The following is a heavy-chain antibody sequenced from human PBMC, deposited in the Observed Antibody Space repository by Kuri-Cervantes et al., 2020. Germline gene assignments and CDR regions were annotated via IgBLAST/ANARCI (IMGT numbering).Heavy chain of an antibody. D-gene: IGHD3-3*01. CDR1: GFTFSTYW. V-gene: IGHV3-48*01. CDR2: ISSSSSTI. J-gene: IGHJ5*02. CDR3: ARDEGDSFWSGSPCWFDP. Sequence: GGSLRLSCAASGFTFSTYWMSWVRQAPGKGLEWVSYISSSSSTIHYADSVKGRFTISRDNAKNSLYLQMNSLRAEDTAVYYCARDEGDSFWSGSPCWFDPWGQGTLVTVSS.